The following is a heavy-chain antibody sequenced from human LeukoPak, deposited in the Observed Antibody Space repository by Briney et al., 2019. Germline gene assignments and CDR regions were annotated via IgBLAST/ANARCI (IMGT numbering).Heavy chain of an antibody. J-gene: IGHJ6*03. CDR3: ARDLRNGYNYYYYMGV. CDR1: GFTFSNYG. D-gene: IGHD5-24*01. V-gene: IGHV3-21*01. Sequence: SGGSLRLSCVASGFTFSNYGMSWVRQAPGKGLEWVSGISGSGGDTYYADSVKGRFTISRDNAKNSLYLQMNSLRAEDTAVYYCARDLRNGYNYYYYMGVWGKGTTVTVSS. CDR2: ISGSGGDT.